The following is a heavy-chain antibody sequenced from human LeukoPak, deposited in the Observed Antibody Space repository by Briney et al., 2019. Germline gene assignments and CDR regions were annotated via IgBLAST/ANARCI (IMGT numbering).Heavy chain of an antibody. CDR3: ARVKAQLWYDY. V-gene: IGHV1-46*01. Sequence: GASVKVSCKASGYTFTSYYMHWVRQAPGQGLEWMGVINPSGGSSSYAQKFQGRVTMTRDLSTSTVYMELSSPISDDTAVYYCARVKAQLWYDYWGQGTLVTVSS. CDR2: INPSGGSS. D-gene: IGHD5-18*01. J-gene: IGHJ4*02. CDR1: GYTFTSYY.